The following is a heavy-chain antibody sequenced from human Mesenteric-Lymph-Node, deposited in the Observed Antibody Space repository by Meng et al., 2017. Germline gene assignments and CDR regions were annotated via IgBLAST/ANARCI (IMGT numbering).Heavy chain of an antibody. D-gene: IGHD6-6*01. CDR1: GFSFRSYW. CDR2: ISYDGSNK. Sequence: LSLTCAASGFSFRSYWMSWVRQAPGKGLEWVAVISYDGSNKYYADSVKGRFTISRDNSKNTLYLQMNSLRAEDTAVYYCARDGIYSSSSSYLYYYYGMDVWGQGTTVTVSS. V-gene: IGHV3-30*19. J-gene: IGHJ6*02. CDR3: ARDGIYSSSSSYLYYYYGMDV.